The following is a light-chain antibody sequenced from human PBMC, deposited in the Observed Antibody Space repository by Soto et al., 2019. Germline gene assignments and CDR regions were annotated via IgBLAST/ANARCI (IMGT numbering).Light chain of an antibody. J-gene: IGLJ3*02. V-gene: IGLV1-40*01. CDR1: NSNLGAGYD. CDR3: QAYDYSLTAFV. CDR2: GNR. Sequence: QTVLTQPPSVSGAPGQRVTISCTGNNSNLGAGYDVHWYQQLPGAAPKLVVFGNRNRPSGVPERFSGSKSGTSASLAITGLQAEDEADYYCQAYDYSLTAFVFGGGTKLTVL.